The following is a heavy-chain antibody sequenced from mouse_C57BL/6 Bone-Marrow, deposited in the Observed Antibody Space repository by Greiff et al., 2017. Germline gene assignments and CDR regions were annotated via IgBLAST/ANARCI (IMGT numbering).Heavy chain of an antibody. CDR1: GFTFSSYG. D-gene: IGHD1-1*01. J-gene: IGHJ2*01. CDR3: ASLTTVVAPDY. CDR2: ISSGGSYT. Sequence: EVQLMESGGDLVKPGGSLKLSCAASGFTFSSYGMSWVRQTPDKRLEWVATISSGGSYTYYPDSVKGRFTISRDNAKNTLYLQMSSLKSEDTAMYYCASLTTVVAPDYWGQGTTLTVSS. V-gene: IGHV5-6*01.